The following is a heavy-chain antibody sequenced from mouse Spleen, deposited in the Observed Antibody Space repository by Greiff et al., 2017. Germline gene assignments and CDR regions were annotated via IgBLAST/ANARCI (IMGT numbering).Heavy chain of an antibody. V-gene: IGHV1S12*01. CDR2: IYPRDGST. CDR3: ARGDYYGRTWFAY. CDR1: GYTFTSYY. J-gene: IGHJ3*01. Sequence: QVQLQESGPELVKPGASVKISCKASGYTFTSYYIHWVKQRPGQGLEWIGYIYPRDGSTNYNEKFKGKATLTADTSSSTAYMQLSSLTSEDSAVYFCARGDYYGRTWFAYWGQGTLVTVSA. D-gene: IGHD1-1*01.